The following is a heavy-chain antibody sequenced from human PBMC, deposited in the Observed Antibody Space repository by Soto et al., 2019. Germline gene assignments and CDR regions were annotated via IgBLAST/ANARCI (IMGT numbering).Heavy chain of an antibody. D-gene: IGHD6-13*01. Sequence: EVQVVESGGGLVKPGGSLRLSCTAPGSPFSSYAMNWVRQAPGKGLEWVASINNGGEYIYYADSVQGRFTISRDNAKNSLYLQMNSLRAEDTAVYFCARDESAGSSIRYWGQGTLVTVSS. CDR1: GSPFSSYA. CDR2: INNGGEYI. CDR3: ARDESAGSSIRY. V-gene: IGHV3-21*01. J-gene: IGHJ4*02.